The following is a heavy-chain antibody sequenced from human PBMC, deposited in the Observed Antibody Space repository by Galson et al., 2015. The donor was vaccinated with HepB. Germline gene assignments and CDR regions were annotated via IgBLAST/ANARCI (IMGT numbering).Heavy chain of an antibody. CDR3: AKDGDIVVVTAAYLDY. J-gene: IGHJ4*02. CDR1: GFTFSSYG. CDR2: ISYDGTNK. Sequence: SLRLSCAVSGFTFSSYGMHWVRQAPGKGLEWVAVISYDGTNKYYADSVKGRFTISRDNSKKTLYLRMNSLRAEDTAVYYCAKDGDIVVVTAAYLDYWGQGTLVTVSS. D-gene: IGHD2-2*01. V-gene: IGHV3-30*18.